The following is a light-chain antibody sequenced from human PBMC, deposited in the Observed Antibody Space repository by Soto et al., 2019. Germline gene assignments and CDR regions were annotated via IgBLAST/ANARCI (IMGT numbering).Light chain of an antibody. Sequence: QSVLTQPPSASGTPGQRVTISCSGSSSNIGSNYVYWYQQLPGTAPKLLIYRNNQRPSGVPDRFSGSKSGTSASLAISGLRSEDEADYYCAAWDDSLRADYVFGTGTKLTVL. CDR1: SSNIGSNY. CDR2: RNN. J-gene: IGLJ1*01. V-gene: IGLV1-47*01. CDR3: AAWDDSLRADYV.